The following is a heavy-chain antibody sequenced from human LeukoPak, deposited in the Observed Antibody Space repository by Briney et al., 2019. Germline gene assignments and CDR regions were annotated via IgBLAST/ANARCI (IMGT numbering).Heavy chain of an antibody. Sequence: ASVKVSCKASGYTFTDYFIHWVRQAPGQGLEWMGWINPNSGGTKYAQKFQGRVTMSRDTSISTAYMELSRLRSDDTAVYYCAKVGFNAWGQGTLVTVSS. J-gene: IGHJ5*02. CDR1: GYTFTDYF. CDR3: AKVGFNA. CDR2: INPNSGGT. V-gene: IGHV1-2*02.